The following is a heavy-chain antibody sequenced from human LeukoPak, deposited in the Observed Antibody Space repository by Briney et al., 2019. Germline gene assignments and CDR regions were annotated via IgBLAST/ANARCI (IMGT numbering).Heavy chain of an antibody. CDR2: INPSGGST. CDR3: ARDLDGDYGDYASDY. Sequence: ASVKVSCKASGYTFTSYYMHWVRQAPGQGLEWMGIINPSGGSTSYAQKFQGRVTMTRDTSTSTVYMELSSLRSEGTAVYYCARDLDGDYGDYASDYWGQGTLVTVSS. J-gene: IGHJ4*02. CDR1: GYTFTSYY. V-gene: IGHV1-46*01. D-gene: IGHD4-17*01.